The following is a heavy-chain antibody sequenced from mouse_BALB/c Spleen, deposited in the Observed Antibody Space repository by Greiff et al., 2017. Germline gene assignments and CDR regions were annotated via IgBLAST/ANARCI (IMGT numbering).Heavy chain of an antibody. V-gene: IGHV2-2*02. Sequence: VQLKESGPGLVQPSQSLSITCTVSGFSLTSYGVHWVRQSPGKGLEWLGVIWSGGSTDYNAAFISRLSISKDNSKSQVFFKMNSLQANDTAIYYCARNKGMGYGNYYAMDYWGQGTSVTVSS. CDR1: GFSLTSYG. CDR3: ARNKGMGYGNYYAMDY. J-gene: IGHJ4*01. CDR2: IWSGGST. D-gene: IGHD2-10*02.